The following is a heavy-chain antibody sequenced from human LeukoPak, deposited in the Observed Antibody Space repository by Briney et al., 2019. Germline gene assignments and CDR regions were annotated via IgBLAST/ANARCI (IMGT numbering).Heavy chain of an antibody. V-gene: IGHV6-1*01. CDR3: ARMEIVTTNYFDY. D-gene: IGHD5-12*01. J-gene: IGHJ4*02. CDR1: GDSVSSNSAA. CDR2: TYFRSKWYN. Sequence: SQTLSLTCAMPGDSVSSNSAAWNWIRQSPSRCLEWLGRTYFRSKWYNDYAVSVKSRITINPDTSKNQFSLQLNSATPEDTAVYYCARMEIVTTNYFDYWGQGTLVTVSS.